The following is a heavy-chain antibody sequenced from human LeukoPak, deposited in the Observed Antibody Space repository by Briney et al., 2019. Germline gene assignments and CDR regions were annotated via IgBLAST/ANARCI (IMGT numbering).Heavy chain of an antibody. CDR3: ARDKNSSTWYWFDP. V-gene: IGHV1-18*01. CDR1: GYTFTSYG. D-gene: IGHD6-13*01. J-gene: IGHJ5*02. CDR2: ISGYNGHT. Sequence: ASMKVSCKASGYTFTSYGISRVRQAPGQGLEWMGWISGYNGHTNYAQKLQGRVTMTTDTSTSTAYMELRSLRSDDTAVYYCARDKNSSTWYWFDPWGQGTLVTVSS.